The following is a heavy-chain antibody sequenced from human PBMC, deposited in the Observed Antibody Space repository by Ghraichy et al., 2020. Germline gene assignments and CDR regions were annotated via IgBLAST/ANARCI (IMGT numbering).Heavy chain of an antibody. V-gene: IGHV3-7*04. D-gene: IGHD6-13*01. Sequence: GESLNISCAASGFTFSSYWMIWVRQAPGKGLEWVATIKQDETEKFYVDSVKGRFTVSRDNAKNSLYLQMNSLRAEDTAVYYCARGADSSPNWFDPWGQGTLVTVSS. CDR3: ARGADSSPNWFDP. J-gene: IGHJ5*02. CDR2: IKQDETEK. CDR1: GFTFSSYW.